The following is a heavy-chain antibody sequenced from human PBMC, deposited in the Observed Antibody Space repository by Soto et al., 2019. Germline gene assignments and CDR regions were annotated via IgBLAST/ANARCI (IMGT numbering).Heavy chain of an antibody. CDR1: GFTFSNYW. V-gene: IGHV3-74*01. J-gene: IGHJ4*02. D-gene: IGHD6-19*01. Sequence: PGGSLRLSCAASGFTFSNYWRHWVRQTPGKGLVWVSRIDIAGSTTTYADSVKGRFTISRDNAKNTLYLQMNSLRAEDTAIYYCARDQTVAGPTTFDYCGQGTLVTVYS. CDR2: IDIAGSTT. CDR3: ARDQTVAGPTTFDY.